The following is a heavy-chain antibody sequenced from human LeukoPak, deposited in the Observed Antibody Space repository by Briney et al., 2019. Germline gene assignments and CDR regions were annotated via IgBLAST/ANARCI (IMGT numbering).Heavy chain of an antibody. V-gene: IGHV4-59*08. CDR1: GGSISSYY. CDR2: IYYSGST. Sequence: SETLSLTCTVSGGSISSYYWSWIRQPPGKGLEWIGYIYYSGSTNYNPSLKSRVTMSVDTSKNQFSLKPSSVTAADTAVYYCARHVGYDGSGSYLSYFDYWGQGTLVTVSS. CDR3: ARHVGYDGSGSYLSYFDY. D-gene: IGHD3-10*01. J-gene: IGHJ4*02.